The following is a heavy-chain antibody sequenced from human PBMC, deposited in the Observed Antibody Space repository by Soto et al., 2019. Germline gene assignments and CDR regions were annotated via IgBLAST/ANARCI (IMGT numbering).Heavy chain of an antibody. J-gene: IGHJ4*02. D-gene: IGHD4-17*01. Sequence: GGSLRLSCAASGFTFSDYYMSWIRQAPGKGLEWVSYISISSTSIYYADSVKGRFTISRDKSKNTVFLQMNSLRADDTAVYHCAKDPNGDYVGAFDSWGQGALVTVS. CDR2: ISISSTSI. CDR3: AKDPNGDYVGAFDS. CDR1: GFTFSDYY. V-gene: IGHV3-11*01.